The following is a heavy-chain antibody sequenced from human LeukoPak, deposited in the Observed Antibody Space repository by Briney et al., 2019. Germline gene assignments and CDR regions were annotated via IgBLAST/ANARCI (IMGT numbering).Heavy chain of an antibody. Sequence: GGSLRLSCRASGFTFSSFAMSWVRQAPGKGPEWVSALSRDSTATYYADSVKGRFTISRDISKNTLYLQMNSLSAEDTAVYYCAKYYNESSGYLYYFDYWGQGTLVTVSS. V-gene: IGHV3-23*01. D-gene: IGHD3-22*01. CDR1: GFTFSSFA. CDR2: LSRDSTAT. CDR3: AKYYNESSGYLYYFDY. J-gene: IGHJ4*02.